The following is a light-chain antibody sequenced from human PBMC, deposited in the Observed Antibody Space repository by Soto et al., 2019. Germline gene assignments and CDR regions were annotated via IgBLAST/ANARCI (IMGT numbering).Light chain of an antibody. J-gene: IGLJ1*01. Sequence: QSALTQPASVSGSPGQSITLSCTGTRSDVGGYNYVSWYQQYPGKAPKLMIYDVSNRPSGVSNRFSGSKSGNTASLTISGLQAEDEAYYYCTSYTTSSTLVFGTGTKVTVL. CDR2: DVS. CDR1: RSDVGGYNY. V-gene: IGLV2-14*01. CDR3: TSYTTSSTLV.